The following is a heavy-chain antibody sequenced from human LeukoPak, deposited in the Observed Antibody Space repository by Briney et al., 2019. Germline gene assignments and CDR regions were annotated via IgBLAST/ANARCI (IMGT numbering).Heavy chain of an antibody. V-gene: IGHV3-23*01. J-gene: IGHJ4*02. CDR3: AKPAGSHYYDSSGYYFDY. CDR2: ISGSGGST. CDR1: GFTFSSYA. Sequence: GSLRLSCAASGFTFSSYAMSWVRQAPGKGLEWVSAISGSGGSTYFTDSVKGRFTISRDNSKNTLYLQMNSLRADDTAVYYCAKPAGSHYYDSSGYYFDYWGQGTLVTVSS. D-gene: IGHD3-22*01.